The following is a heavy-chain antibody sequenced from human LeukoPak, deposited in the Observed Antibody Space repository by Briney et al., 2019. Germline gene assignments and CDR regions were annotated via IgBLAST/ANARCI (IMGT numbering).Heavy chain of an antibody. D-gene: IGHD3-22*01. J-gene: IGHJ4*02. Sequence: GGSLRLSCAASGFIFNNYAMTWVRQSPGRGLEWVSASGGSGDNTFYADSVKGRFTISRDNSKNTLYLQMNSLRAEDTAVYYCAKRAGVMGDSSGYYSNWGQGTLVTVSS. CDR2: SGGSGDNT. CDR3: AKRAGVMGDSSGYYSN. V-gene: IGHV3-23*01. CDR1: GFIFNNYA.